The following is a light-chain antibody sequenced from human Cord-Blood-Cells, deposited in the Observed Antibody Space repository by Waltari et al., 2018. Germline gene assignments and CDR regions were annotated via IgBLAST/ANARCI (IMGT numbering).Light chain of an antibody. J-gene: IGKJ4*02. V-gene: IGKV1-39*01. CDR2: AAS. CDR3: QQSYSTPLT. Sequence: DIQMTQSPSSLSASVCPGDTITCRASQSISSYLNWYQQKPGKAPKLLIYAASSLQSGVPSRFSGSGSGTDFTLTISSLQPEDFATYYCQQSYSTPLTFGGGTKVEIK. CDR1: QSISSY.